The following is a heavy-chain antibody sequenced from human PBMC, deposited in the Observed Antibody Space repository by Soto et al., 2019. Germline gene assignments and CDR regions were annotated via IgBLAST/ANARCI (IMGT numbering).Heavy chain of an antibody. CDR1: GGSISSSSYY. Sequence: SETLSRTCIVSGGSISSSSYYWGWIRQPPGKGLEWIGSIYYSGSTYYNPSLKSRVTISVDTSKNQFSLKLSSVTAADTAVYYCASILTGSPLSYYFDYWGQGTVVTVSS. CDR3: ASILTGSPLSYYFDY. D-gene: IGHD3-9*01. J-gene: IGHJ4*02. CDR2: IYYSGST. V-gene: IGHV4-39*01.